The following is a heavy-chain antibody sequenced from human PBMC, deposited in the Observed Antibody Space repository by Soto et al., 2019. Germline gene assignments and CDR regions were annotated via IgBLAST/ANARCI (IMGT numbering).Heavy chain of an antibody. D-gene: IGHD3-10*01. CDR2: IYYSGST. CDR1: GGSISSSSYY. V-gene: IGHV4-39*01. CDR3: ARSFYGSGSLDAFDI. Sequence: SETLSLTCTVSGGSISSSSYYWGWIRQPPGKGLEWIGSIYYSGSTYYNPSLKSRVTISVDTSKNHFSLKLSSVTAADTAVYYCARSFYGSGSLDAFDIWGQGTMVTVSS. J-gene: IGHJ3*02.